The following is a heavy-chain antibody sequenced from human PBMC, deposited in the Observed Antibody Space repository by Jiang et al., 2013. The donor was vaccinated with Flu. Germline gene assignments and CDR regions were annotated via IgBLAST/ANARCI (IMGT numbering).Heavy chain of an antibody. CDR3: ARIDFSTGLAVDY. V-gene: IGHV4-59*11. D-gene: IGHD3/OR15-3a*01. Sequence: GSGLVKPSETLSLTCTVSGGSISSHYWAWLRQTPGKGLEWIGYVFHTGTTNYNPSLKSRLTLTLDTSKKQFSLRMRSMTNADTGVYYCARIDFSTGLAVDYWGQGTLVTVSS. J-gene: IGHJ4*02. CDR2: VFHTGTT. CDR1: GGSISSHY.